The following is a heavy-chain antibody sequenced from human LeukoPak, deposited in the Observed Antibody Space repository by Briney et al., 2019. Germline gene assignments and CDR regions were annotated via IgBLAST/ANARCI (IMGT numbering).Heavy chain of an antibody. CDR2: MNPNSGNT. D-gene: IGHD6-19*01. CDR1: GYTFTSYD. V-gene: IGHV1-8*01. J-gene: IGHJ4*02. Sequence: ASVKVSCKASGYTFTSYDINWVRQATGQGLEWMGWMNPNSGNTGYAQKFQGRVTMTRNTSISTAYMELSSLRSEDTAVYYCASSIAVAGYYFDYWGQGTLVTVSS. CDR3: ASSIAVAGYYFDY.